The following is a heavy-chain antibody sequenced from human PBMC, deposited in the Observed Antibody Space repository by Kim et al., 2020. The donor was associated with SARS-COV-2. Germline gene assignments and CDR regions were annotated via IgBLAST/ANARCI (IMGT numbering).Heavy chain of an antibody. D-gene: IGHD2-2*01. Sequence: SAKGRLTISRDNAKNSLYLQMNSLRAEDTAVYYCAKDAIYCSSTNCYLEYWGQGTLVTVAS. CDR3: AKDAIYCSSTNCYLEY. V-gene: IGHV3-11*06. J-gene: IGHJ4*02.